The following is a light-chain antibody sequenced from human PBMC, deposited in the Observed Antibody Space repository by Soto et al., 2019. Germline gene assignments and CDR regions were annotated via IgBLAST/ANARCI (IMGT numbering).Light chain of an antibody. J-gene: IGKJ1*01. V-gene: IGKV4-1*01. Sequence: EIVMTQSPDSLAVSLGERATINCKSSQTVLYSSNNKNNLAWYQQKPGQPPKLLIYWASTRESGVPDRFSGSGSGTDFTLTISSLQAEDVAVYYCQQYYSTPWTFGQGTKVEIK. CDR3: QQYYSTPWT. CDR1: QTVLYSSNNKNN. CDR2: WAS.